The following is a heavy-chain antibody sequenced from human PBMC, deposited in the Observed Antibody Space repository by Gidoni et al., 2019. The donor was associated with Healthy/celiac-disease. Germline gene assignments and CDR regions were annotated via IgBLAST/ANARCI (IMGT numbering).Heavy chain of an antibody. CDR2: ISWNSGSI. Sequence: EVQLVESGGGLVQPGRSLRLSCAASGFTFEDYAMHWVRQAPGKGLEWVSGISWNSGSIGYADSVKGRFTISRDNAKNSLYLQMNSLRAEDTALYYCAKDKGRSPDYYYYGMDVWGQGTTVTVSS. CDR3: AKDKGRSPDYYYYGMDV. V-gene: IGHV3-9*01. J-gene: IGHJ6*02. CDR1: GFTFEDYA. D-gene: IGHD3-10*01.